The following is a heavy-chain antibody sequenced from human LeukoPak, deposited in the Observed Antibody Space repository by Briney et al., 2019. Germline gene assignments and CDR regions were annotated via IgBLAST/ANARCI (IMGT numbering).Heavy chain of an antibody. Sequence: SETLSLTCAVYGGSFSGYYWSWIRQPPGKGLEWIGEINHSGSTNYNPSLKSRVTISVDTSKNQFSLKLSSVTAADTAVYYCARGPLSITIFGVVPPRFDPWGQGTLVTVYS. V-gene: IGHV4-34*01. CDR2: INHSGST. D-gene: IGHD3-3*01. CDR3: ARGPLSITIFGVVPPRFDP. CDR1: GGSFSGYY. J-gene: IGHJ5*02.